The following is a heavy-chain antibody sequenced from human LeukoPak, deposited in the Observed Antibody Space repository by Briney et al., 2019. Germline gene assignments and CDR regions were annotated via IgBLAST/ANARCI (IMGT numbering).Heavy chain of an antibody. CDR3: ARGGPSSGYSSPLYFFDY. Sequence: ASVKVSCRASGYTFTSYYMHWVRQAPGQGLAWMGIINPSGGSTSYAQKFQGRVTMTRDTSTSTVYMELSSLRSEDTAVYYCARGGPSSGYSSPLYFFDYWGQGTLVTVSS. CDR1: GYTFTSYY. CDR2: INPSGGST. V-gene: IGHV1-46*01. J-gene: IGHJ4*02. D-gene: IGHD3-22*01.